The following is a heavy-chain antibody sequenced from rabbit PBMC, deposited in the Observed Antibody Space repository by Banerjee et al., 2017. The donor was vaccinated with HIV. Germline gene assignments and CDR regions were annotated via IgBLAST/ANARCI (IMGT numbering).Heavy chain of an antibody. CDR3: ARDFDL. Sequence: QEQLVESGGDLVRPEGSLTLTCTASGFSFSGVSWIYWVRQAPGKGLEWIGYIYSGTTGTRDYASWAKGRFTISKTSSTTVTLQMTSLTAADTATYFCARDFDLWGPGTLVTVS. CDR2: IYSGTTGTR. CDR1: GFSFSGVSW. V-gene: IGHV1S45*01. J-gene: IGHJ4*01.